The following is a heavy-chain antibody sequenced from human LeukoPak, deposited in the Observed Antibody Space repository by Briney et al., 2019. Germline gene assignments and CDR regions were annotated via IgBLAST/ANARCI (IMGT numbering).Heavy chain of an antibody. CDR3: ARGGSSWPFDY. CDR1: GFTVSSNY. D-gene: IGHD6-13*01. CDR2: IYSGGST. V-gene: IGHV3-66*01. Sequence: GGSLRLSCAASGFTVSSNYMSWVRQAPGKGLEWVSDIYSGGSTYYADSVKGRFTISRDNSKNTLYLQMNSLRAEDTAVYYCARGGSSWPFDYWGQGTLVTVSS. J-gene: IGHJ4*02.